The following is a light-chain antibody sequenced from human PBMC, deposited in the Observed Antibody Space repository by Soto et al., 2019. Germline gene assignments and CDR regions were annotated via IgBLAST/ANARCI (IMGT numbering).Light chain of an antibody. Sequence: QSALTQPAAVSGSPGQSITISCTGTSRDVGNYNLVSWYQQHPGKAPKLMIYEGSERPSGISNRFSGSKSGNTAFLTISGLQADDEADYFCCSYAGDNTDVFGSVTKLTVL. V-gene: IGLV2-23*01. CDR2: EGS. CDR1: SRDVGNYNL. J-gene: IGLJ1*01. CDR3: CSYAGDNTDV.